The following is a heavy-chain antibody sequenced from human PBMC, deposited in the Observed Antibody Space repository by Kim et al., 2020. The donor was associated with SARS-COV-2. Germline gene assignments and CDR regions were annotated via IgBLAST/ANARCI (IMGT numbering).Heavy chain of an antibody. V-gene: IGHV3-30*04. D-gene: IGHD1-26*01. CDR1: GFTFSSYA. J-gene: IGHJ4*02. Sequence: GGSLRLSCAASGFTFSSYAMHWVRQAPGKGLEWVAVISYDGSNKYYADSVKGRFTISRDNSKNTLYLQMNSLRAEDTAVYYCAWELVFDYWGQGTLVTVS. CDR3: AWELVFDY. CDR2: ISYDGSNK.